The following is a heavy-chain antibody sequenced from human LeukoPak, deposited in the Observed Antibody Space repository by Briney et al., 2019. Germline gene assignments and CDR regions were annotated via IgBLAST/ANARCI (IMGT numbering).Heavy chain of an antibody. D-gene: IGHD4-17*01. CDR3: ARDLGYGDFSYYSDY. CDR2: ISSSSSYI. CDR1: GFTFSSYS. Sequence: GGSLRLSCAASGFTFSSYSMAWVRQAPGKGLEWVSSISSSSSYIYYADSVKGRFTISRDNAKNSLYLQMNSLRAEDTAVYYCARDLGYGDFSYYSDYWGQGTLVTVSS. J-gene: IGHJ4*02. V-gene: IGHV3-21*01.